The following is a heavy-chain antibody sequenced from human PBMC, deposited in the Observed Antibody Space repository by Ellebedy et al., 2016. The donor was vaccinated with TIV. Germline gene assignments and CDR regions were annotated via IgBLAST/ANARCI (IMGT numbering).Heavy chain of an antibody. V-gene: IGHV3-73*01. CDR1: GFTFSDST. CDR3: TKATFDP. Sequence: GGSLRLXXAASGFTFSDSTIHWVRQASGKVLEWVGRIRSKANNYATAYAAPLKGRFTISRDDSKNTAYLQMNSLKTEDTAVYYCTKATFDPWGQGTLVTVSS. J-gene: IGHJ5*02. CDR2: IRSKANNYAT.